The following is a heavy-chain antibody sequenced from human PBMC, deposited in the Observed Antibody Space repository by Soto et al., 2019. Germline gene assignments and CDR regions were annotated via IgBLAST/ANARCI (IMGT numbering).Heavy chain of an antibody. CDR3: AKWVAVVTTTPYFQH. J-gene: IGHJ1*01. D-gene: IGHD2-21*02. CDR2: IGGSGVTT. Sequence: EVQLLESGGGLVQPGGSLRLSCAASGFTFSSYAMSWVRQAPGKGLEWVSIIGGSGVTTHYADSVKGRFTISRDNSKNTLYLEMNSLRAEDTAVYYCAKWVAVVTTTPYFQHWGQGTLVTVSS. CDR1: GFTFSSYA. V-gene: IGHV3-23*01.